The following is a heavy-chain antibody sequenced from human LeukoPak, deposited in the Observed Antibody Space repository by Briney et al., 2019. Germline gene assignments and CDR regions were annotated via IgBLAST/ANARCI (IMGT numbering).Heavy chain of an antibody. CDR2: IYSGGST. Sequence: GGSLRLSCAASGFTVSSNYMSWVRQAPGKGLEWVSVIYSGGSTYYADSVKGRFTITRDNSKNTLYLQMNSLRAEDTAVYYCARDGGAEGHKAVAGYFDYWGQGTLVTVSS. D-gene: IGHD6-19*01. CDR1: GFTVSSNY. J-gene: IGHJ4*02. CDR3: ARDGGAEGHKAVAGYFDY. V-gene: IGHV3-66*01.